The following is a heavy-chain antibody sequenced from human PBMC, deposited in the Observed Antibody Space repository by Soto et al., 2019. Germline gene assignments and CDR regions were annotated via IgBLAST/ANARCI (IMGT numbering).Heavy chain of an antibody. J-gene: IGHJ4*02. V-gene: IGHV4-59*08. CDR2: IYYSGST. CDR3: ASQHYYDSSGYYVVY. Sequence: SETLSLTCTVSGGSISSYFWSWIRQPPGKGLGWIGYIYYSGSTNYNPSLKSRVTISVDTSKNQFSLKLSSVTAADTAVYYCASQHYYDSSGYYVVYWGQGTLVTVSS. CDR1: GGSISSYF. D-gene: IGHD3-22*01.